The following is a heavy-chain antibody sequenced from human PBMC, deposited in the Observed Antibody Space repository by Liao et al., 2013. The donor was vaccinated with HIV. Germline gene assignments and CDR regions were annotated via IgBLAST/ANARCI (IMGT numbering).Heavy chain of an antibody. V-gene: IGHV4-59*01. Sequence: QVQLQESGPGLVKPSETVSLTCTVSGGSINNYYWTWIRQPPGGGLEWIGYIYHRGSTNYNPSLKSRVTISVDTSKNQFSLKVSSVTAADTAVYYCARDKDTFDYWGQGTLVTVSS. CDR3: ARDKDTFDY. CDR1: GGSINNYY. CDR2: IYHRGST. J-gene: IGHJ4*02.